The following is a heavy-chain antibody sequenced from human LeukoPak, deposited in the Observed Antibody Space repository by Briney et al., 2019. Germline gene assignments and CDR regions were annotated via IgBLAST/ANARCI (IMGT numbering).Heavy chain of an antibody. J-gene: IGHJ4*02. CDR2: IRGKIYGGTT. V-gene: IGHV3-49*04. D-gene: IGHD3-16*01. CDR3: SRDKGGSRDY. CDR1: GFTFSNAW. Sequence: GGSLRLSCAASGFTFSNAWMSWVRQAPGKGLEWVGFIRGKIYGGTTEYAASLKGRFTISRDDSESIAYLQMSSLRIEDTAVYYCSRDKGGSRDYWGQGTLVTVSS.